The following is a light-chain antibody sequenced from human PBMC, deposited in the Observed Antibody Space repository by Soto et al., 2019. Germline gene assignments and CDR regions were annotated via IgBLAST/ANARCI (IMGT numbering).Light chain of an antibody. CDR1: QSVSNN. V-gene: IGKV3-15*01. Sequence: EILMTQSPATLSVSPGDRATLSCRASQSVSNNLAWYQQRPGQAPRLLIYGASTRATGIPARFSGSGSGTEFTLTISSLQPEDFAVYYCQQYNDWPPWTFGQGTKVEIK. CDR3: QQYNDWPPWT. CDR2: GAS. J-gene: IGKJ1*01.